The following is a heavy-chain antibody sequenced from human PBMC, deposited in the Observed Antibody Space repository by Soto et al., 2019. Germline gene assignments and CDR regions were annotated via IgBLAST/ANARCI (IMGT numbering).Heavy chain of an antibody. D-gene: IGHD6-19*01. CDR3: ARAGSSGWYSGYYFAY. Sequence: ALVKVSCKASGFTFTSSAVQWVRQARGQRLEWIGWIVVGSGNTNYAQKFQGWVTMTRDTSISTAYMELSRLRSDDTAVYYCARAGSSGWYSGYYFAYWGQGTLVTVSP. CDR1: GFTFTSSA. J-gene: IGHJ4*02. CDR2: IVVGSGNT. V-gene: IGHV1-58*01.